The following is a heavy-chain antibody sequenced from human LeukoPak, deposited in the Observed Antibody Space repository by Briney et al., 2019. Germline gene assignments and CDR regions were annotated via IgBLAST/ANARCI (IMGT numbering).Heavy chain of an antibody. D-gene: IGHD6-6*01. CDR2: MNPNSGNT. CDR1: GYTFTSYD. CDR3: ARGPARIAACRQWGFRLDYYYMDV. V-gene: IGHV1-8*01. J-gene: IGHJ6*03. Sequence: ASVKVSCKASGYTFTSYDINWVRQATGQGLEWTGWMNPNSGNTGYAQKFQGRVTMTRNTSISAAYMELSSLRSEDTAVYYCARGPARIAACRQWGFRLDYYYMDVWGKGTTVTVSS.